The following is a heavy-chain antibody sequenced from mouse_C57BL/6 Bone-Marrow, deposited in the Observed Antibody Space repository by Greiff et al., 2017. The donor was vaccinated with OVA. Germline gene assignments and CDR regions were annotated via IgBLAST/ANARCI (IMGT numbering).Heavy chain of an antibody. J-gene: IGHJ4*01. Sequence: QVQLQQPGAELVMPGASVKLSCKASGYTFTSYWMHWVKQRPGQGLEWIGELDPSDSYTNYNQKFKGKSTLTVDKSSSTAYMQLSSLTSEDSAVYYCARRRWLLFYAMDYWGQGTSVTVSS. V-gene: IGHV1-69*01. CDR3: ARRRWLLFYAMDY. D-gene: IGHD2-3*01. CDR2: LDPSDSYT. CDR1: GYTFTSYW.